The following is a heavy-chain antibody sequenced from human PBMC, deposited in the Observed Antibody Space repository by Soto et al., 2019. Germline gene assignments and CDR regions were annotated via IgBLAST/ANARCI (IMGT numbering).Heavy chain of an antibody. Sequence: PGESLKISCKGSGCSFTIHWIGWVRQMPGKGLEWMGIIYPGDSNTRYSPSFQGQVTISVDKSISTAYLQWSTLKASDTAMYYCARLSTTGTTGGDYYYYGMDVWGQGTTVTVSS. CDR1: GCSFTIHW. CDR2: IYPGDSNT. J-gene: IGHJ6*02. D-gene: IGHD1-1*01. V-gene: IGHV5-51*01. CDR3: ARLSTTGTTGGDYYYYGMDV.